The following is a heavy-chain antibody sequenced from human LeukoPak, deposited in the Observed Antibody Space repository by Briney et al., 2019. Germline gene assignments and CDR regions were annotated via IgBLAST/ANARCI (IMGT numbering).Heavy chain of an antibody. J-gene: IGHJ4*02. CDR3: ASAMTTVTTADY. D-gene: IGHD4-17*01. Sequence: SETLSLTCAVSGGSISSSNWWSWVRQPPGKGLEWIGEIYHSGSTNYNPSLKSRVTISVDKSKNQFSLKLSSVTAADTAVYYCASAMTTVTTADYWGQGTLVTVSS. V-gene: IGHV4-4*02. CDR2: IYHSGST. CDR1: GGSISSSNW.